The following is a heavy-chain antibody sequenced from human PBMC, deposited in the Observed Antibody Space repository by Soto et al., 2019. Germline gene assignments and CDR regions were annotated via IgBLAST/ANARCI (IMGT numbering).Heavy chain of an antibody. CDR3: AKDSGRGYNYGQHWFGP. Sequence: QVQLVESGGGVVQPGRSLRLSCAASGFTFSSYGMHWVRQAPGKGLEWVALISYDGTNKYYADSVKGRFTISRDNSNNTLYLQMNSLRAEDTAVYYCAKDSGRGYNYGQHWFGPWGQGTLVTVSS. CDR2: ISYDGTNK. D-gene: IGHD5-18*01. CDR1: GFTFSSYG. V-gene: IGHV3-30*18. J-gene: IGHJ5*02.